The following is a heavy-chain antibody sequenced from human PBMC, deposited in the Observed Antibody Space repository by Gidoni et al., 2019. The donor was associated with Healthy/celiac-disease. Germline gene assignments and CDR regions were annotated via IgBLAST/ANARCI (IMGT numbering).Heavy chain of an antibody. D-gene: IGHD2-15*01. Sequence: QVQLVQSGAEVKKPGASVQVSCKASGYTFTSYYMHWVRQAPGQGLEWMGIIKPSGGSTSYAQKFQGRVTMTRDTSTSTVYMELSRLRSEDTAVYYCARARVGYCSGGSCYPFDPWGQGTLVTVSS. CDR1: GYTFTSYY. CDR2: IKPSGGST. J-gene: IGHJ5*02. CDR3: ARARVGYCSGGSCYPFDP. V-gene: IGHV1-46*01.